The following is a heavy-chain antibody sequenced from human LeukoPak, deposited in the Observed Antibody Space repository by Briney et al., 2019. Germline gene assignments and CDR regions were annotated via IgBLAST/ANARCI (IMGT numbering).Heavy chain of an antibody. Sequence: GGSLRLSCAASGFTFSSYWMSWVRQAPGKGLEWVANIKQDGSEKYYVDSVKGRFTISRDNAKNSLYLQMNSLRAEDTAVYYCARYLGVVVAWYFDYWGQGTLVTVSS. V-gene: IGHV3-7*01. CDR3: ARYLGVVVAWYFDY. D-gene: IGHD2-15*01. CDR1: GFTFSSYW. J-gene: IGHJ4*02. CDR2: IKQDGSEK.